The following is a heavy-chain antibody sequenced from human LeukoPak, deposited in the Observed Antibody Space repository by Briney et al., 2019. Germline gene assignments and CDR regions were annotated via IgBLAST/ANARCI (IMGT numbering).Heavy chain of an antibody. V-gene: IGHV3-64*02. D-gene: IGHD1-26*01. CDR2: IGGGGVTT. CDR1: GFTFSSYS. CDR3: AREGGGSGLWYYDL. Sequence: PGGSLRLSCAASGFTFSSYSMHWVRRAPGKGPECVSVIGGGGVTTFYADSVKDRFTISRDNSKNTLYLEMGSLRAEDMAVYYCAREGGGSGLWYYDLWGRGTLVTVSS. J-gene: IGHJ2*01.